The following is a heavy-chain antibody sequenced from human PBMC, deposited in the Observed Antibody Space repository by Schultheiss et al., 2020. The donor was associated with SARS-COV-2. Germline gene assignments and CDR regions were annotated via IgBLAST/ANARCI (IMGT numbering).Heavy chain of an antibody. J-gene: IGHJ5*02. D-gene: IGHD6-19*01. CDR2: IYTSGST. CDR3: ARVRVPRPPMNEQWLISGWFDP. V-gene: IGHV4-4*07. Sequence: SDTLSLTCTVSGGSISSYYWSWIRQPAGKGLEWIGRIYTSGSTNYNPSLKSRVTISVDTSKNQFSLKLSSVTAADTAVYYCARVRVPRPPMNEQWLISGWFDPWGQGTLVTVSS. CDR1: GGSISSYY.